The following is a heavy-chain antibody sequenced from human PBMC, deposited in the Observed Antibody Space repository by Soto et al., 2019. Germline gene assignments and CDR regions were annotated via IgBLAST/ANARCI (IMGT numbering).Heavy chain of an antibody. CDR3: AGGGVRGVITRTRDYYGMDV. CDR1: GYSFTSYW. Sequence: PGXSLKLSCKGSGYSFTSYWLGWVRQMPVKGLELMGLIYPGDSDTRYSPSFQGQVTISADKSISTAYLQWSSLKASDTAMYYYAGGGVRGVITRTRDYYGMDVWGQGTTVTVSS. CDR2: IYPGDSDT. V-gene: IGHV5-51*01. J-gene: IGHJ6*02. D-gene: IGHD3-10*01.